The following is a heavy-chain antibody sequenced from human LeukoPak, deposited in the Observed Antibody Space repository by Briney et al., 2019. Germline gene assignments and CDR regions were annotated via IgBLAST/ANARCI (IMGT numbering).Heavy chain of an antibody. CDR3: AREWDYDFWSAFDY. CDR1: GFTFSSYG. V-gene: IGHV3-21*01. D-gene: IGHD3-3*01. J-gene: IGHJ4*02. Sequence: GGSLRLSCAASGFTFSSYGMHWVRQAPGKGLEWVSSISSSSSYIYYADSVKGRFTISRDNAKNSLYLQMNSLRAEGTAVYYCAREWDYDFWSAFDYWGQGTLVTVSS. CDR2: ISSSSSYI.